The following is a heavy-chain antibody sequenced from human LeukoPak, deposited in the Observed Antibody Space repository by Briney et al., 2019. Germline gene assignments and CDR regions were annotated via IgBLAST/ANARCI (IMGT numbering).Heavy chain of an antibody. V-gene: IGHV4-59*12. Sequence: SETLSLTCTVSGGSISSYYWSWIRQPPGKGLEWIGYIYYSGSTNYNPSLKSRVTISVDTSKNQFSLKLSSVTAADTAVYYCASGLAPPYYYYGMDVWGQGTTVTVSS. CDR1: GGSISSYY. CDR2: IYYSGST. J-gene: IGHJ6*02. CDR3: ASGLAPPYYYYGMDV. D-gene: IGHD3/OR15-3a*01.